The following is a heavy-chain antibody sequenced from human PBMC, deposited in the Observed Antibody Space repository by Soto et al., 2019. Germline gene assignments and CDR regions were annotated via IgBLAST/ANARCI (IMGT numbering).Heavy chain of an antibody. CDR3: AYSSTPFDY. J-gene: IGHJ4*02. D-gene: IGHD6-13*01. CDR1: GFTFSSYA. V-gene: IGHV3-23*01. Sequence: EVQLLESGGGLVRPGGSLRLCCAASGFTFSSYAMSWVRQAPGKGLEWVSAISGSGGSTYYADSVKGRFTISRDNSKNTLYLQMNSLRAEDTAAYYCAYSSTPFDYWGQGTLVTVSS. CDR2: ISGSGGST.